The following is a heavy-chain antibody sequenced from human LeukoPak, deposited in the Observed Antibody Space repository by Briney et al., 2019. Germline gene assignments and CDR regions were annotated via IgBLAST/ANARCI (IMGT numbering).Heavy chain of an antibody. V-gene: IGHV4-59*08. CDR1: GGSISSYY. CDR2: IYYSGST. J-gene: IGHJ5*02. D-gene: IGHD2-2*02. CDR3: ARGPHCSSTSCYTWFDP. Sequence: SETLSLTCTVSGGSISSYYWSWIRQPPGKGLEWIGYIYYSGSTNYNPSLKSRATISVDTSKNQFSLKLSSVTAADTAVYYCARGPHCSSTSCYTWFDPWGQGTLVTVSS.